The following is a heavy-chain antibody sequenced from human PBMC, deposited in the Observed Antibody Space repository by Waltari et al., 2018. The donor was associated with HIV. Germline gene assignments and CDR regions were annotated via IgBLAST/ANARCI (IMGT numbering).Heavy chain of an antibody. CDR1: TGYITQSYY. Sequence: QLQLQESGPALVKPSDTLPLTCTVSTGYITQSYYWGWVRQSPGTGLEWIGTVYSNGVTHCTPSLESRVTMSVDTSKNQFSLTLTSVTAADTALYFCATLRTVTGTIDVWGQGILVTVSS. V-gene: IGHV4-39*01. CDR3: ATLRTVTGTIDV. CDR2: VYSNGVT. J-gene: IGHJ4*02. D-gene: IGHD4-17*01.